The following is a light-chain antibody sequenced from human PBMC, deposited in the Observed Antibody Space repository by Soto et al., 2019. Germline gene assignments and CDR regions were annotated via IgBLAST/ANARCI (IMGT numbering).Light chain of an antibody. V-gene: IGKV2D-29*01. Sequence: EIVMTQTPLSLSVTPGQPASISCKSSQSLLHSSGKTYLFWYLQKAGQPPQVLIYGGFNRFSGVPDRFSGRGSGTDFALKIRRVEAEDVGVYYCMQSVQQRTFGQGTKVDIK. CDR1: QSLLHSSGKTY. CDR2: GGF. J-gene: IGKJ1*01. CDR3: MQSVQQRT.